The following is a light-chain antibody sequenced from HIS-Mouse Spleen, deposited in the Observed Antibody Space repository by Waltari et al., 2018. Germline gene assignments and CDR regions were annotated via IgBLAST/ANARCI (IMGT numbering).Light chain of an antibody. CDR1: SSDVGGYNY. Sequence: QSALTQPASVSGSPGQSITISCTGTSSDVGGYNYVSWYQQHPGKAPKLMIYDVSNRPSGVSNRFSGSKSGNTASLTISGLQAEDEADYYCSSYTSSSTLLYVFG. J-gene: IGLJ1*01. V-gene: IGLV2-14*03. CDR3: SSYTSSSTLLYV. CDR2: DVS.